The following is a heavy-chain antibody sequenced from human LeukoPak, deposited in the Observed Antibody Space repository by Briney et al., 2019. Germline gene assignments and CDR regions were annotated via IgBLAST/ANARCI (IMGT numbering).Heavy chain of an antibody. V-gene: IGHV4-34*01. D-gene: IGHD1-7*01. Sequence: PSETLSLTCAVYGGSFSNYYWSWIRQPPGKGLAWIGEINDSGRTNYNPSLMSRVTVSVDTSKKQFSLRLTSVTATDTAVYYCARRWNYGRNYYIDVWGKGATVSVSS. J-gene: IGHJ6*03. CDR1: GGSFSNYY. CDR3: ARRWNYGRNYYIDV. CDR2: INDSGRT.